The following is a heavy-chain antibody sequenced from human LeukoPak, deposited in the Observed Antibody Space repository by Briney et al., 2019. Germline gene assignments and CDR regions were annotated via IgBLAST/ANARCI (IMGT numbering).Heavy chain of an antibody. V-gene: IGHV4-4*09. J-gene: IGHJ4*02. Sequence: PSETLSLTCTVSGASFSTDYWHWIRQSPGEGLQWIGCFSDRGSTSYNPSLKSRVALSVDTSKNQFFLSLKSVTAADTAVYYCAKSHFWSGYASDYWGRGILVTVSS. CDR1: GASFSTDY. CDR3: AKSHFWSGYASDY. CDR2: FSDRGST. D-gene: IGHD3-3*02.